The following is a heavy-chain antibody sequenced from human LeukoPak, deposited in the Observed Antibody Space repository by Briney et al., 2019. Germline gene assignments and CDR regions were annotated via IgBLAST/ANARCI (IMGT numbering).Heavy chain of an antibody. D-gene: IGHD2-21*02. Sequence: GGSLRLSCAASGFTVSSEYMSWVRQAPGTGLEWDSAIYAGGGTYYADSVKGRFTISRDNSKNTLYLQMNSLRAEDTAVYYCAKGMTYGFFDYWGQGTLVIVSS. CDR1: GFTVSSEY. CDR3: AKGMTYGFFDY. V-gene: IGHV3-66*01. J-gene: IGHJ4*02. CDR2: IYAGGGT.